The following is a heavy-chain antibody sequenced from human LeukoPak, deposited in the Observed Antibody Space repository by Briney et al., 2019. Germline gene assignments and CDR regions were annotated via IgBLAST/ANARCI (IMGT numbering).Heavy chain of an antibody. Sequence: NINQDGSENHFVDSVKGRFTISRDNAKNSLYMEMNNLRAEDTAVYYCTRDVWSSSSPFDSWGQGILVTVSS. CDR3: TRDVWSSSSPFDS. CDR2: INQDGSEN. J-gene: IGHJ4*02. V-gene: IGHV3-7*01. D-gene: IGHD6-13*01.